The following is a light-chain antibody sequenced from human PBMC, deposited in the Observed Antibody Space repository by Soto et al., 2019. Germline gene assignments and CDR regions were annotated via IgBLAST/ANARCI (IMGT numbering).Light chain of an antibody. CDR1: SSDVGGYNY. J-gene: IGLJ6*01. CDR2: EVS. CDR3: SSDSYTTTTAYV. Sequence: QSALTQPASVSGSPGQSITISCTGTSSDVGGYNYVSWYQQHPGKVPKLMIYEVSNRPTGVSSRFSCSKSGNTASLTISGLHAEDEADYYCSSDSYTTTTAYVFGTGTQLTVL. V-gene: IGLV2-14*01.